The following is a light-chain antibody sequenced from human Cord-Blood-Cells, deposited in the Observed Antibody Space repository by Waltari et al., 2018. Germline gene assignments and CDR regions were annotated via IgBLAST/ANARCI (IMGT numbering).Light chain of an antibody. Sequence: QSALTQPASVSGSPGQSITISCTGTSSDVGGYNYVSWYQQHPGKAPKLMIYDVSKRPSGVSNRFSGSKSGNTASLTISGLQAEDEADYYCSSYTSSSTLVFGGGTKLPVL. CDR3: SSYTSSSTLV. J-gene: IGLJ3*02. CDR1: SSDVGGYNY. V-gene: IGLV2-14*01. CDR2: DVS.